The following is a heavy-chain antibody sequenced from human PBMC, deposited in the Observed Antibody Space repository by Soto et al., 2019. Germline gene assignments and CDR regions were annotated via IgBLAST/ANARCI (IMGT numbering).Heavy chain of an antibody. J-gene: IGHJ6*02. CDR1: GFTFSSYA. V-gene: IGHV3-30*09. D-gene: IGHD1-26*01. CDR3: ARVDRKWDPSRYGMDV. CDR2: ISYDGSNK. Sequence: PGGSLRLSCAASGFTFSSYAMHWVRQAPGKGLEWVAVISYDGSNKYYADSVKGRFAISRDNSKNTLYLQMNSLRAEDTAVYYCARVDRKWDPSRYGMDVWGQGTTVTVSS.